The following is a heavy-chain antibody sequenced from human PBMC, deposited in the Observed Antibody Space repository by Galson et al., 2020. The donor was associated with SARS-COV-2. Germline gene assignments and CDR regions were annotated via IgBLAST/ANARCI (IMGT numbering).Heavy chain of an antibody. CDR1: GFSLSTSGMC. Sequence: SGPTLVKPTQTLPLTCTFSGFSLSTSGMCVSWIRQPPGKALEWLARIDWDDDKYYSTSLKTRLTISKDTSKNQVVLTMTNMDPVDTATYYCARSHYYDSSGYYSNDAFDIWGQGTMVTVSS. J-gene: IGHJ3*02. CDR3: ARSHYYDSSGYYSNDAFDI. CDR2: IDWDDDK. V-gene: IGHV2-70*11. D-gene: IGHD3-22*01.